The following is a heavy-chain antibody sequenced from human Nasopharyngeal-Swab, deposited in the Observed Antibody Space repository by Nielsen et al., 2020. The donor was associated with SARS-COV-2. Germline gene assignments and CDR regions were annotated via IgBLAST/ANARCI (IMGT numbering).Heavy chain of an antibody. Sequence: GESLKISCAASGFTFSSYSMNWVRQAPGKGPEWVSSISSSSSYIYYADSVKGRFTISRDNAKNSLYLQMNSLRAEDTAVYYCARDPVSGGSYPSYYYYGMDVWGQGTTVTVSS. CDR2: ISSSSSYI. V-gene: IGHV3-21*01. J-gene: IGHJ6*02. CDR3: ARDPVSGGSYPSYYYYGMDV. CDR1: GFTFSSYS. D-gene: IGHD1-26*01.